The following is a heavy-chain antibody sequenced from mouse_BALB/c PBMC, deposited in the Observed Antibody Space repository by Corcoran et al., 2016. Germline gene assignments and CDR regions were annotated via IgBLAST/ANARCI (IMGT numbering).Heavy chain of an antibody. J-gene: IGHJ2*01. Sequence: QIQLVQSGPELKKPGETVKISCKASGYTFTNYGMNWVKQAPGKGLKWMGWINTYTGEPTYADAFKGRFAFSLETSASTAYLQINNLKNEDMATHFCAREGAMITYFDYWGQGTTLTVSS. CDR3: AREGAMITYFDY. V-gene: IGHV9-1*02. D-gene: IGHD2-4*01. CDR2: INTYTGEP. CDR1: GYTFTNYG.